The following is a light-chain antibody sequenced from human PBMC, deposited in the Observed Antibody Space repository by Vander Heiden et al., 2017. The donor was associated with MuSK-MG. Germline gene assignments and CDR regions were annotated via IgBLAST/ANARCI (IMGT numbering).Light chain of an antibody. CDR3: QQDDNCPYT. Sequence: EIVMTQSPATLSVSPGERATLSCGASQSVSSNLAWYQHKPGQAPRLLIYAASTRATGVPARFSGSGSGTELTLTISGLQSEDFAVYYCQQDDNCPYTFGQGTKVEIK. CDR2: AAS. CDR1: QSVSSN. V-gene: IGKV3-15*01. J-gene: IGKJ2*01.